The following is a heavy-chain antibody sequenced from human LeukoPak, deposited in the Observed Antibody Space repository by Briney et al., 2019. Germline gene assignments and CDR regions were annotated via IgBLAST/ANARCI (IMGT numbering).Heavy chain of an antibody. CDR3: ARLAAARARAFDI. CDR1: GGSINSGGYS. CDR2: IYHSGST. J-gene: IGHJ3*02. V-gene: IGHV4-30-2*01. Sequence: SETLSLTCAVSGGSINSGGYSWSRIRQPPGKGLEWMGYIYHSGSTYYNPSLKSRVTISVDTSKNQFSLKLSSVTAADTAVYYCARLAAARARAFDIWGQGTMVTVSS. D-gene: IGHD6-6*01.